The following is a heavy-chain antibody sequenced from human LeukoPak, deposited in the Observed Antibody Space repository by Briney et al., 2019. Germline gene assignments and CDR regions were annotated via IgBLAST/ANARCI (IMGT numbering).Heavy chain of an antibody. CDR3: ARESDGDGYYFDY. D-gene: IGHD5-24*01. J-gene: IGHJ4*02. V-gene: IGHV4-59*11. Sequence: SETLSLTCTVSGGSISSHYWSWIRQPPGKGLEWIGYIYYSGSTNYNPSLKSRVTISVDTSKNQFSLKLSSVTAADTAVYYCARESDGDGYYFDYWGQETLVTVSS. CDR1: GGSISSHY. CDR2: IYYSGST.